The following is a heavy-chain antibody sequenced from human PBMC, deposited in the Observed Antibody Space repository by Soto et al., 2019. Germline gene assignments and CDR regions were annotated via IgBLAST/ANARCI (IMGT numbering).Heavy chain of an antibody. D-gene: IGHD2-2*01. J-gene: IGHJ5*02. Sequence: PXATLSLPCAVSGYSNSSGCFWCWIRQPPGKGLEWIANMYHDGNTHYNPSLKSRVTMSVDTSKNQFSLKLNSVTASDTAMYFCARIYCTNTTCDSWFDPWGQGTLVTVSS. CDR1: GYSNSSGCF. CDR2: MYHDGNT. V-gene: IGHV4-38-2*01. CDR3: ARIYCTNTTCDSWFDP.